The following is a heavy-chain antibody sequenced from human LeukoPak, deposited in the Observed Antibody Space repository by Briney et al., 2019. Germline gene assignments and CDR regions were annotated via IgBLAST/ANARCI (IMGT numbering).Heavy chain of an antibody. D-gene: IGHD3-3*01. Sequence: SETLSLTCTVSGGSISSYYWSWIRQPPGKGLEWIGYIYYSGSTNYNPSLKSRVTISVDTSKNQFSLKLSSVTAADTAVYYCARSDQYYDFWSGYYNTYNWFDPWGQGTLVTVSS. CDR1: GGSISSYY. J-gene: IGHJ5*02. CDR2: IYYSGST. CDR3: ARSDQYYDFWSGYYNTYNWFDP. V-gene: IGHV4-59*01.